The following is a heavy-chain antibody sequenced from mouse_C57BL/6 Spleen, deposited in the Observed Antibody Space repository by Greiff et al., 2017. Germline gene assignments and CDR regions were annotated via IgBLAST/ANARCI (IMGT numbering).Heavy chain of an antibody. CDR2: IYPGSGST. CDR3: AGCGRLTYSMDY. CDR1: GYTFTSYW. D-gene: IGHD1-3*01. Sequence: QVQLQQPGAELVKPGASVKMSCKASGYTFTSYWITWVKQRPGQGLEWIGDIYPGSGSTNYKEKLKSKATLTVDTSSSTAYMQLSSLTSENSAVYYCAGCGRLTYSMDYWGQGTSVTVSS. V-gene: IGHV1-55*01. J-gene: IGHJ4*01.